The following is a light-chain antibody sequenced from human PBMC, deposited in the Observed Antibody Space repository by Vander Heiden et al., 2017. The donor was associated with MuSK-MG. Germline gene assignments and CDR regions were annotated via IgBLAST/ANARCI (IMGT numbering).Light chain of an antibody. Sequence: SYVLTQPPSASAAPGQTARTTCGGNNIGSKSVHWYQQKPGQAPVLVVYDDSDRPSGIPERFSGSNSGNTATLTSSRVEAGDEADYYCQVWDSSSDHPGVFGTGTKVTVL. V-gene: IGLV3-21*02. J-gene: IGLJ1*01. CDR3: QVWDSSSDHPGV. CDR1: NIGSKS. CDR2: DDS.